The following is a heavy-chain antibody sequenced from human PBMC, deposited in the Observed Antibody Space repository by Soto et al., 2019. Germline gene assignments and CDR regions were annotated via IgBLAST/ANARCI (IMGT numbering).Heavy chain of an antibody. CDR3: ARDIGSYAYGEGY. Sequence: SETLSLTCSVSGGSINSYLWSWIRQPAGKGLEWIGRVYSSGTTDYNPSLNSRATLSVETSKNQFSLKLSSVTAADTAVYYCARDIGSYAYGEGYWGQGIQVTVSS. J-gene: IGHJ4*02. V-gene: IGHV4-4*07. CDR2: VYSSGTT. D-gene: IGHD3-10*01. CDR1: GGSINSYL.